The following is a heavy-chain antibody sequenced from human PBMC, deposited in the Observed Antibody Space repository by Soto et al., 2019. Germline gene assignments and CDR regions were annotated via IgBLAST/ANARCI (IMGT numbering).Heavy chain of an antibody. Sequence: SETLSLTCTVSGGSISSYYWSWIRQPPGKGLEWIGYIYYSGSTNYNPSLKSRVTISVDTSKNQFSLKLSSVTAADTAVYYCARELPLGDSRFDPWGQGTLVTVSS. CDR3: ARELPLGDSRFDP. CDR2: IYYSGST. CDR1: GGSISSYY. J-gene: IGHJ5*02. V-gene: IGHV4-59*01. D-gene: IGHD4-17*01.